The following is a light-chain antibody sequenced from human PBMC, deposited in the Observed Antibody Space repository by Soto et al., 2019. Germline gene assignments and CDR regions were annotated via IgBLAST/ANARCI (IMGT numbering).Light chain of an antibody. J-gene: IGKJ2*01. CDR2: AAS. Sequence: DIQMTQSPSSLSASVGDRVAISCRASQGIRNFLAWYQQKPGTVPKLLIYAASSLQSGVPSRFSGSGSGTDFTLTISSLQPEDVATYYCQKYDSAPYTFGQGTKLEIK. CDR1: QGIRNF. V-gene: IGKV1-27*01. CDR3: QKYDSAPYT.